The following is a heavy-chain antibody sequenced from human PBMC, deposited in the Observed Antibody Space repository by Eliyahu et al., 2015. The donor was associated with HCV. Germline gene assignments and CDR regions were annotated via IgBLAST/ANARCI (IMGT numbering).Heavy chain of an antibody. CDR2: IMWDSSSI. J-gene: IGHJ6*02. CDR1: GFTFNEHA. Sequence: EVQLVESGGGLVXPGRSLXLSCXFSGFTFNEHAMHWVRQVPGKGXGXVSGIMWDSSSIGYADSVRGRFTISRDNAKNSLYLQMNSLRVEDTALYYCGKDVLAGGLDVWGQGTTVIVSS. CDR3: GKDVLAGGLDV. D-gene: IGHD3-3*01. V-gene: IGHV3-9*01.